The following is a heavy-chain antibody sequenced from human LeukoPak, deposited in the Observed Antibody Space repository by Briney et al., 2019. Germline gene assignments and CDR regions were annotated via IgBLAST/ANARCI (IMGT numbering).Heavy chain of an antibody. Sequence: SETLSLTCTVSGGSIRNYYWSWIRQPPGKGLEWIGYIYYSGSTNYSPSLKSRVTISVDTSKNQFSLKLSSVTAADTAVYYCAGSITMVRGVGPFDYWGQGTLVTVSS. CDR2: IYYSGST. CDR1: GGSIRNYY. J-gene: IGHJ4*02. D-gene: IGHD3-10*01. CDR3: AGSITMVRGVGPFDY. V-gene: IGHV4-59*08.